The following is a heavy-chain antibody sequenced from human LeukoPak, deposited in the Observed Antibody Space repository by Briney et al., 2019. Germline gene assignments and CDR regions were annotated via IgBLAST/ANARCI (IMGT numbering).Heavy chain of an antibody. CDR3: ARDNTAVAGRVIDY. Sequence: ASVKVSSTPSGYTFTSYYIHWVRQAPGQGLEWMGIINPSVGSTTYAQNFQGRVTMTRYTSTSSVYMELSSLRSEDTAVYYCARDNTAVAGRVIDYWGQGTLLTVSS. CDR1: GYTFTSYY. J-gene: IGHJ4*02. V-gene: IGHV1-46*01. CDR2: INPSVGST. D-gene: IGHD6-19*01.